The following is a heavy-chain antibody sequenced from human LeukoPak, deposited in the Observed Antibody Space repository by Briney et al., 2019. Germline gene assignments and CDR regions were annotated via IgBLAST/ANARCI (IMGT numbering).Heavy chain of an antibody. J-gene: IGHJ3*02. Sequence: SHTLSLTCNVSGVSVSDGRYYWTWIPPHPGKGPEWIGYKYYSGSAKYNPSLKSRLTISIDTSKNQFSLQLRSVTAADTATYYCATPYCSSISCLDVFNMWGQGTRVTVSS. CDR2: KYYSGSA. D-gene: IGHD2-2*01. CDR1: GVSVSDGRYY. CDR3: ATPYCSSISCLDVFNM. V-gene: IGHV4-31*03.